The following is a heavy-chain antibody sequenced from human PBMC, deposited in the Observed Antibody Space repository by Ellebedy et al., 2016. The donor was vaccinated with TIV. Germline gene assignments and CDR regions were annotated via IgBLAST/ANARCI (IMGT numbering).Heavy chain of an antibody. CDR1: GYSFTSYW. CDR3: ARSYYYDSSGYVFYYGMDV. V-gene: IGHV5-51*01. J-gene: IGHJ6*02. Sequence: GESLKISCKGSGYSFTSYWIGWVRQMPGKGLEWMGIIYPGDSDTRYSPSFQGQVTISADKSISTAYLQWSSLKASDTAMYYCARSYYYDSSGYVFYYGMDVWGQGTTVTVSS. D-gene: IGHD3-22*01. CDR2: IYPGDSDT.